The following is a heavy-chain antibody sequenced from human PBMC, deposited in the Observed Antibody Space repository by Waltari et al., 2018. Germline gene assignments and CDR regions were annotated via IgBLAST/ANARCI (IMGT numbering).Heavy chain of an antibody. D-gene: IGHD3-10*01. CDR1: GFTFGDYA. J-gene: IGHJ3*02. V-gene: IGHV3-49*04. CDR3: TRDWVNPSYYGSGSDI. Sequence: EVQLVESGGGLVQPGRSLRLSCTASGFTFGDYAMSWVRQAPGKGLEWVGCIRSKAYGGTTEYAASVKGRFTISRDDSKSIAYLQMNSLKTEDTAVYYCTRDWVNPSYYGSGSDIWGQGTMVTVSS. CDR2: IRSKAYGGTT.